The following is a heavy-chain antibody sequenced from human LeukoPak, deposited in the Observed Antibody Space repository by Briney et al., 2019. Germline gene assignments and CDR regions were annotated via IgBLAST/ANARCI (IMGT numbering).Heavy chain of an antibody. D-gene: IGHD2-15*01. V-gene: IGHV1-69*05. Sequence: GSSVKVSCKXSVGTFSSDAISWVRQAPRQGLEWMGMIIPIFGAAHYPQKLQGRVAITKEESTSTAYMELSSLRSEDTAVYYGARDSEGYCSGGSCYFGYWGQGALVTLSS. CDR1: VGTFSSDA. CDR2: IIPIFGAA. J-gene: IGHJ4*02. CDR3: ARDSEGYCSGGSCYFGY.